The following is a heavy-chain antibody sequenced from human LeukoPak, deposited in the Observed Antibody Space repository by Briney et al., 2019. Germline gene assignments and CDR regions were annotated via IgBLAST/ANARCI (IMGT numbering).Heavy chain of an antibody. CDR1: GGSISSGDYY. J-gene: IGHJ4*02. D-gene: IGHD6-19*01. CDR3: ARGAEGFDY. Sequence: SETLSLTCTVSGGSISSGDYYWSWIRQPPGKGLEWIGYIYYSGSTYYNPSLKSRVTISVDTSKNQFSLKLSSVTPEDTAVYYCARGAEGFDYWGQGTLVTVSS. CDR2: IYYSGST. V-gene: IGHV4-30-4*01.